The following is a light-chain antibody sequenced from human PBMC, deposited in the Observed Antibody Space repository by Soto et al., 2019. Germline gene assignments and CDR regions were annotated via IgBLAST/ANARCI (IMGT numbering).Light chain of an antibody. Sequence: EIVMTQSPVTLSVSPGERATLSCRASQSISSNLAWYQQKPGQAPRLLIYGASTRATGIPARFSGSGSGTEFTLTISSLQSEHFAVYYCQQYNNWPPSITFGPGTRLEIK. V-gene: IGKV3-15*01. CDR2: GAS. CDR1: QSISSN. J-gene: IGKJ5*01. CDR3: QQYNNWPPSIT.